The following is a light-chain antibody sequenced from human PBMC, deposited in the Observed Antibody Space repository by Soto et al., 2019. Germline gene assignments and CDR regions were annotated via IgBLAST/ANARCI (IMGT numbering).Light chain of an antibody. CDR1: SSDVGGYSS. CDR2: EVS. J-gene: IGLJ2*01. Sequence: QSVLTQPASVSGSPGQSITISCTGTSSDVGGYSSVSWYQLHPGKAPKLMIYEVSNRPSGVSNRFSGSKSGNTASLTISGLQAEDEADYYCSSYTSSSTLVFGGGTKLTVL. CDR3: SSYTSSSTLV. V-gene: IGLV2-14*01.